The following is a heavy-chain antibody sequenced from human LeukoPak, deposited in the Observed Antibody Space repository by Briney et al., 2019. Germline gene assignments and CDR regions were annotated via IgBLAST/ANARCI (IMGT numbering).Heavy chain of an antibody. CDR3: VRSDDFWSGYYGY. J-gene: IGHJ4*02. CDR2: IFYSGST. V-gene: IGHV4-59*01. CDR1: GGSISTYC. Sequence: SETLSLTCAVSGGSISTYCWSWIRQPPGKGLEWIGYIFYSGSTNYNPSLKSRVTISVDTSKNQFSLKLSSVTAADTAVYYCVRSDDFWSGYYGYWGQGTLVTVSS. D-gene: IGHD3-3*01.